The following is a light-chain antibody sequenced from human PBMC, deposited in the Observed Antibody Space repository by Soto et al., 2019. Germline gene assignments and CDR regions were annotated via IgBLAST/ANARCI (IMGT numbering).Light chain of an antibody. V-gene: IGKV1-6*01. J-gene: IGKJ1*01. CDR2: GAT. CDR1: QGISNY. Sequence: ATQMTQSPSSLSASVGDRVTIGCRASQGISNYLAWYQQRPGKAPKLLIFGATTLQSGVPSRFSASGSGPDFTLTISSLQPEDFATYYCLQDYNYPWTFGQGTKVDIK. CDR3: LQDYNYPWT.